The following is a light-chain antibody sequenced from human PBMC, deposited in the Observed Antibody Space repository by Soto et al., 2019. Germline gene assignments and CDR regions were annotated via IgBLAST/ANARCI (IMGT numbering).Light chain of an antibody. Sequence: QSVLTQPPSVSGAPGQRVTISCTGSSSNIGAGYDVQWYQQLPGTAPKLLIYANNNRPSGGPDYVSGSKSGTSASLAITGLQAEDEADYYCQSYDRKPSGYVFGPGTKVAVL. CDR2: ANN. V-gene: IGLV1-40*01. J-gene: IGLJ1*01. CDR3: QSYDRKPSGYV. CDR1: SSNIGAGYD.